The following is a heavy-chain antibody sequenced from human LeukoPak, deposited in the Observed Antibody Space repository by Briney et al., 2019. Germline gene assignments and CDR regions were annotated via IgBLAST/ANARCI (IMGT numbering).Heavy chain of an antibody. CDR2: IYYSGST. V-gene: IGHV4-59*08. D-gene: IGHD1-26*01. J-gene: IGHJ6*02. Sequence: SETLSLTCTASGGSISSYYWSWIRQPPGKGLEWIGYIYYSGSTNYNPSLKSRVTISVDTSKNQFSLKLSSVTAADTAVYYCARHGLGRPYYGMDVWGQGTTVTVSS. CDR1: GGSISSYY. CDR3: ARHGLGRPYYGMDV.